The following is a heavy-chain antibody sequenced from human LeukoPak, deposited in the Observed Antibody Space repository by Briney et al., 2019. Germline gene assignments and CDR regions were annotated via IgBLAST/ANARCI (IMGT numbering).Heavy chain of an antibody. Sequence: SVKVSCKASGGTFSTYTISWVRQAPGQGLEWMGRVIPILGIANYAQKFQGRVTITADKSTSTAYMELSSLRSEDTAVYYCAIPAHDRDSSGYYLGAFDIWGQGTMVTVSS. J-gene: IGHJ3*02. D-gene: IGHD3-22*01. CDR2: VIPILGIA. CDR3: AIPAHDRDSSGYYLGAFDI. V-gene: IGHV1-69*02. CDR1: GGTFSTYT.